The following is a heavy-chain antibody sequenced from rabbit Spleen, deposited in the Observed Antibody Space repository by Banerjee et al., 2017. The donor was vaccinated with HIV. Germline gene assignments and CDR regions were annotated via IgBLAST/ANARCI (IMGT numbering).Heavy chain of an antibody. CDR3: ARRYVGYNWAIDL. J-gene: IGHJ4*01. D-gene: IGHD7-1*01. Sequence: QLKESGGGLVQPGGSLKLSCKASGFTLSTYYMNWVRQAPGKGLEWIGYIDPVFGITYYASWVNGRFSISRENTQNTVYLQLNSLTAADTATYFCARRYVGYNWAIDLWGPGTLVTVS. CDR2: IDPVFGIT. CDR1: GFTLSTYY. V-gene: IGHV1S7*01.